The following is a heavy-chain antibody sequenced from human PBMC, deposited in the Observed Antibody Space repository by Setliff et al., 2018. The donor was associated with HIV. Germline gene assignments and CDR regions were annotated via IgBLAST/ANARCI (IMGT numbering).Heavy chain of an antibody. J-gene: IGHJ4*02. D-gene: IGHD2-15*01. CDR1: GYTFTTYD. V-gene: IGHV1-18*01. Sequence: ASVKVSCKASGYTFTTYDITWVRQAPGQGLEWLGWISPYNGHTNVAQKLQGRVTMTRNNSINTAYMELSGLRPDDTAIYYCAKGLPYCGGGSCYLYYFDYWGQGTLVTVSS. CDR3: AKGLPYCGGGSCYLYYFDY. CDR2: ISPYNGHT.